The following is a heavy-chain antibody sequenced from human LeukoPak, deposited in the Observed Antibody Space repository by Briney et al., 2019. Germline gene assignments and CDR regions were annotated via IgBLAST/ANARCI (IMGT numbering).Heavy chain of an antibody. CDR3: AKDRGGWLRLTCYFDY. CDR1: GYTFTSYD. D-gene: IGHD5-12*01. Sequence: ASVKVSCKASGYTFTSYDINWVRQATGQGLEWMGWMNPNSGNTGYAQKFQGRVTMTRNTSISTAYMELSSLTAEDTAVYYCAKDRGGWLRLTCYFDYWGQGTLVTVSS. CDR2: MNPNSGNT. J-gene: IGHJ4*02. V-gene: IGHV1-8*01.